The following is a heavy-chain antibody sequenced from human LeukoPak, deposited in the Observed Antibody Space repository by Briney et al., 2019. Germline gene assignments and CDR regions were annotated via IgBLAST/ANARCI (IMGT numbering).Heavy chain of an antibody. CDR1: GGPISSCY. V-gene: IGHV4-4*07. D-gene: IGHD3-22*01. CDR3: ARGVTSYYYVSSRDRSVRLFDD. J-gene: IGHJ4*02. CDR2: IYTSGST. Sequence: SETLSLTFSVSGGPISSCYWCGTRQPAGKGLEWIGRIYTSGSTNYNPSLKSRVTISVDKSKNQFSLKLSSVTAADTAVYYCARGVTSYYYVSSRDRSVRLFDDWVQGPLVSVSS.